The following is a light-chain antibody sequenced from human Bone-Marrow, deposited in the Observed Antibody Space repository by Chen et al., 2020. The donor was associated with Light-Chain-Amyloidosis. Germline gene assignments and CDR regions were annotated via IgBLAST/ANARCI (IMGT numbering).Light chain of an antibody. CDR1: DLPTKY. CDR3: QSADSSGTYEVI. Sequence: SYELTQPPSVSVSPGQTARITCSGDDLPTKYAYWYQQKPGQAPVLVIHRDTERPSGFVGGFSGSSSGKTATLTISGVQAEAEADYHCQSADSSGTYEVIFGGGTKLPVL. CDR2: RDT. J-gene: IGLJ2*01. V-gene: IGLV3-25*03.